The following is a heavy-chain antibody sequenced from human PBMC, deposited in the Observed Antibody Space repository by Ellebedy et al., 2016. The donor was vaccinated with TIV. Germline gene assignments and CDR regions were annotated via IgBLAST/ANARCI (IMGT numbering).Heavy chain of an antibody. CDR2: ITSSGDRT. CDR1: GFTFSSYA. D-gene: IGHD2-8*01. V-gene: IGHV3-23*01. J-gene: IGHJ4*02. Sequence: GGSLRLXXATSGFTFSSYAMTWVRQAPGKGLEWVSSITSSGDRTNYADSVKGRFTISRDNFKSTLFLQMNTLTAEDTAVYYCATVSGKYYFDSWGQGTLVTVSS. CDR3: ATVSGKYYFDS.